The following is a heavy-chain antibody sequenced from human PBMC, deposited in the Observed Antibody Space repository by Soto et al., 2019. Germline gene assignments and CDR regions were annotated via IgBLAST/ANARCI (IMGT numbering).Heavy chain of an antibody. Sequence: ASVKVSCKASGYTFTDYYMHWVRQAPGQGLEWMGWINPHSGGTKYAQKFQGWVTMTRDTSTSTAYMELSRLRFNDTAVYYCARRPSGYSGYDRAFDMWGQGTMVT. CDR3: ARRPSGYSGYDRAFDM. CDR2: INPHSGGT. J-gene: IGHJ3*02. D-gene: IGHD5-12*01. V-gene: IGHV1-2*04. CDR1: GYTFTDYY.